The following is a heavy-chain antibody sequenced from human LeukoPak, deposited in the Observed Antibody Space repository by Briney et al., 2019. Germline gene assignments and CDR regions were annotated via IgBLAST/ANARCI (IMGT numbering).Heavy chain of an antibody. CDR2: ISGSGDST. V-gene: IGHV3-23*01. CDR1: GFTFSTSA. J-gene: IGHJ4*02. CDR3: ARDLIVGAPAFEH. D-gene: IGHD1-26*01. Sequence: GGSLRLSCAASGFTFSTSAMSWVRQAPGTGLEWVSAISGSGDSTYYADSVKGRFTISRDNAKNSLYLQMNSLRAEDTAVYYCARDLIVGAPAFEHWGQGTLVTVSS.